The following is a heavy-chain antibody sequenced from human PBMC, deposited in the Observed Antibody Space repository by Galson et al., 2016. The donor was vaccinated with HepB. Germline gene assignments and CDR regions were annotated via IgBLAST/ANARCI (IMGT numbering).Heavy chain of an antibody. Sequence: ETLSLTCTVSGGSISSSGYHWGWIRQPPGKGLEWIGEIYHTGSTNYNPSLKNRVTISLDKSRNQFYLRLTSVTAADTAVYYCVGGKLASGWPYWGQGNLVRVSS. D-gene: IGHD4-23*01. CDR2: IYHTGST. CDR3: VGGKLASGWPY. J-gene: IGHJ4*02. CDR1: GGSISSSGYH. V-gene: IGHV4-39*01.